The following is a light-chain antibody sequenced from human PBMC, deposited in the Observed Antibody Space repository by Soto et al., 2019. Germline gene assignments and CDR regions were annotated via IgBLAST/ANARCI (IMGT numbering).Light chain of an antibody. CDR2: ENN. J-gene: IGLJ1*01. V-gene: IGLV1-51*02. CDR1: SSNIGNNY. Sequence: QSVLTQPPSVSAAPGQKVTISCSGSSSNIGNNYVSWYQQLPGTAPKLLIYENNKRPSGIPDRFSGSKSATSATLGITGLQTGDEADYYCGAWDSSLSDDVFGSGTKLTVL. CDR3: GAWDSSLSDDV.